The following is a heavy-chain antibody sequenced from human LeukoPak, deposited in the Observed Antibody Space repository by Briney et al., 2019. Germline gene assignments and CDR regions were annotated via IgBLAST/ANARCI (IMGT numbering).Heavy chain of an antibody. CDR3: ATYCGGDCYSAFDY. Sequence: GASVKVSCKASGYTFTSYDINWVRQATGQGLEWMGWMSPNSGNTGYAQKFQGRVTITRNTSISTAYMELSSLRSEDTAVYYCATYCGGDCYSAFDYWGQGTLVTVSS. CDR2: MSPNSGNT. J-gene: IGHJ4*02. CDR1: GYTFTSYD. V-gene: IGHV1-8*03. D-gene: IGHD2-21*02.